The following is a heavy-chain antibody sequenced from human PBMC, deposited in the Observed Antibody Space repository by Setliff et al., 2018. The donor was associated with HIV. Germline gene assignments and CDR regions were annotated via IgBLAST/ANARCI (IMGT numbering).Heavy chain of an antibody. CDR2: IYPSGNT. D-gene: IGHD3-10*01. Sequence: SETLSLTCVVSGDSMDSRKWWSWVRQTPGRGLEYIGTIYPSGNTIYNPSLKSRTTISIDKSNNQFSLKLSSMTAADTAVYYCARGGEGEFLWFGNFSYYIDYWGQGTLVTVSS. J-gene: IGHJ4*02. V-gene: IGHV4-4*02. CDR1: GDSMDSRKW. CDR3: ARGGEGEFLWFGNFSYYIDY.